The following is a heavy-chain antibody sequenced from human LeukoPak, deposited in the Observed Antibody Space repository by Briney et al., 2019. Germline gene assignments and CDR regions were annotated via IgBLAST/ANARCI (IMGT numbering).Heavy chain of an antibody. J-gene: IGHJ6*03. V-gene: IGHV4-34*01. CDR1: GGSFSGYY. CDR2: INHSGST. D-gene: IGHD6-13*01. CDR3: ARVKWAAAGTIIYYYYYMDV. Sequence: PSETLSLTCAVYGGSFSGYYWSWIRQPPGKGLEWIGEINHSGSTNYNPSLKSRVTISVDTSKNQFSLKLSSVTAADTAVYYCARVKWAAAGTIIYYYYYMDVWGKGTTVTVSS.